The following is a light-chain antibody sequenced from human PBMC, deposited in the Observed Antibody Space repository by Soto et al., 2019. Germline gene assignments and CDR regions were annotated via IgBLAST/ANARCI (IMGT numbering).Light chain of an antibody. V-gene: IGKV3-15*01. Sequence: ELVMTQSPATLSVSPGERATLSCRASQSVSSNLARYQQKPGQAPRLLISGASTRATGIPTRFSGSGSGTEFTLTIRSLQSEDFAVDHCQQYYTWPSWTFGQGTKVEIK. CDR1: QSVSSN. CDR2: GAS. CDR3: QQYYTWPSWT. J-gene: IGKJ1*01.